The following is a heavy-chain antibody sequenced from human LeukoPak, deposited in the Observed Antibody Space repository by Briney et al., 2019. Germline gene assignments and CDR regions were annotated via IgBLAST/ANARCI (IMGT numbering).Heavy chain of an antibody. D-gene: IGHD3-10*01. CDR3: ARGITMVRGHYYGMDV. J-gene: IGHJ6*04. CDR1: GPSFSSYW. V-gene: IGHV3-7*03. Sequence: GGCRRLAWAVSGPSFSSYWMSWVRQAPGKGLEWVANIKQDGSEKYYVDSVKGRFTISRDNDKNSLHLQMNSLRAEDTAVYYCARGITMVRGHYYGMDVWGKGTTVTVSS. CDR2: IKQDGSEK.